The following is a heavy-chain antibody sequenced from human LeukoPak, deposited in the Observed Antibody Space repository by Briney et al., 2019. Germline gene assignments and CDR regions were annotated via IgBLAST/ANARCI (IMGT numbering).Heavy chain of an antibody. V-gene: IGHV1-69*13. CDR2: IIPIFGTA. CDR1: GYTFSSYA. J-gene: IGHJ5*02. D-gene: IGHD1-26*01. Sequence: GASVKVSCKASGYTFSSYAISWVRQAPGQGLEWMGGIIPIFGTAKYAQKFQGRVTITADESTSTAHMELSSLRSEDTAVYYCATRAWEGWFDPWGQGTLVTVSS. CDR3: ATRAWEGWFDP.